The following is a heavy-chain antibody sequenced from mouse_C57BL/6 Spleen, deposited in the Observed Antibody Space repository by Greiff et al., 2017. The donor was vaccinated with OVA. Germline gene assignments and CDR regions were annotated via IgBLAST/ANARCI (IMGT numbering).Heavy chain of an antibody. CDR2: ISSGSSTI. D-gene: IGHD4-1*01. J-gene: IGHJ1*03. CDR3: ARENWEGYWYFDV. CDR1: GFTFSDYG. Sequence: VQLKESGGGLVKPGGSLKLSCAASGFTFSDYGMHWVRQAPEKGLEWVAYISSGSSTIYYADTVKGRFTISRDNAKNTLFLQMTSLRSEDTAMYYCARENWEGYWYFDVWGTGTTVTVSS. V-gene: IGHV5-17*01.